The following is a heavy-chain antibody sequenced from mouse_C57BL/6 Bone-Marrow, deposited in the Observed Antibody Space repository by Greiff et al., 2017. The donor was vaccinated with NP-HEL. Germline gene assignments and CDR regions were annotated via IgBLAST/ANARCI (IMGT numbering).Heavy chain of an antibody. CDR2: INPYNGGT. CDR3: ARDDGYYGFDY. D-gene: IGHD2-3*01. V-gene: IGHV1-19*01. J-gene: IGHJ2*01. CDR1: GYTFTDYY. Sequence: VQLQQSGPVLVKPGASVKMSCKASGYTFTDYYMNWVKQSHGKSLEWIGVINPYNGGTSYNQKFKGKATLTVDKSSSTAYMELNSLTSEDSAVYYCARDDGYYGFDYWGQGTTLTVSS.